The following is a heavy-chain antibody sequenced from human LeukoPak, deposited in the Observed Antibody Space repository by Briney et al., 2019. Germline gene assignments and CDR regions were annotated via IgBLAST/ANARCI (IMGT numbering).Heavy chain of an antibody. D-gene: IGHD6-13*01. J-gene: IGHJ4*02. Sequence: GGSLRLSCVASGFTFSSYNMDWVRQVPGKGLQWVSYISSSSDNIYYADSVKGRFTTSRDNAKNSLYLQMNSLRDEDTAVYYCARDLGSSWYMSNYWGQGTLVTVSS. V-gene: IGHV3-48*02. CDR3: ARDLGSSWYMSNY. CDR2: ISSSSDNI. CDR1: GFTFSSYN.